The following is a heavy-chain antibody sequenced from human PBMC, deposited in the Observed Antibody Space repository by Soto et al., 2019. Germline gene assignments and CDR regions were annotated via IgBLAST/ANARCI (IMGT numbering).Heavy chain of an antibody. J-gene: IGHJ4*02. CDR2: INAGNGNT. V-gene: IGHV1-3*01. D-gene: IGHD2-2*02. CDR3: ARAGDDCSTTTCYMIDY. Sequence: ASVKVSCKASGYTFTSYAMHWVRQAPGQRLEWMGWINAGNGNTKYSQKFQARVTITRDTSASTAYMELSSPISEDTAVYYCARAGDDCSTTTCYMIDYWGQGTLVTVSS. CDR1: GYTFTSYA.